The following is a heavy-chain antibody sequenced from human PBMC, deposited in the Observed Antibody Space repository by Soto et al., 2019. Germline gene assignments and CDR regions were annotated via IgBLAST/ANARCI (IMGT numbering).Heavy chain of an antibody. D-gene: IGHD6-13*01. CDR2: ISAYNGDT. CDR3: ARVSSWYEFDY. V-gene: IGHV1-18*01. Sequence: ASVKVSCKASGYTFTSYDINWVRQATGQGLEWMGWISAYNGDTNYAQKLQGRVTMTTDTSTSTAYMELRSLRSDDTAVYYCARVSSWYEFDYWGQGTLVTVSS. J-gene: IGHJ4*02. CDR1: GYTFTSYD.